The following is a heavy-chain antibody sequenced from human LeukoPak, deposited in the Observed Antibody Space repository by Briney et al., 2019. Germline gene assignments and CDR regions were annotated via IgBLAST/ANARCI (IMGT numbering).Heavy chain of an antibody. Sequence: PGGSLRLSCVASGFTFSSYAMSWVRQAPGKGLEWVSHIGGSGASTYYADSVKGRFTISRDNSKNTLYLQMNSLRAEDTAVYYCAKSKVFDYWGQGTLVTVSS. CDR3: AKSKVFDY. V-gene: IGHV3-23*01. CDR2: IGGSGAST. J-gene: IGHJ4*02. D-gene: IGHD4-11*01. CDR1: GFTFSSYA.